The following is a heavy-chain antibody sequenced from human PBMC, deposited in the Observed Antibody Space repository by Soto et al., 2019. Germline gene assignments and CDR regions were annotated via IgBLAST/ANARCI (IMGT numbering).Heavy chain of an antibody. Sequence: QVQLVQSGAEVKKPGASVKVSCKASGYTFTSYYMHWVRQAPGQGLEWMGIINPSGGSTSYAQKFQGRVTMTRDTSTSTVYMELSSLRSEDTAVYYCARVGVGATQGYYYYYGMDVWGQGTTVTVSS. CDR1: GYTFTSYY. J-gene: IGHJ6*02. CDR2: INPSGGST. D-gene: IGHD1-26*01. CDR3: ARVGVGATQGYYYYYGMDV. V-gene: IGHV1-46*01.